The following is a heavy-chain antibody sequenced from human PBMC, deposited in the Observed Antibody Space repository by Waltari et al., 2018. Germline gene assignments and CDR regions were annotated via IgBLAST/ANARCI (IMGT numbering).Heavy chain of an antibody. D-gene: IGHD3-10*01. CDR1: GGSINTFY. CDR2: IYYSGST. V-gene: IGHV4-59*01. J-gene: IGHJ4*02. Sequence: QVQLQESGPGLVKPSETLSLTCTVSGGSINTFYSHWIRQPPGKGLEWIGNIYYSGSTNYSPSLKSRVTISVDTSKNQFSLNLSSVTAADTVVYYCARGGSGSRANFDCWGQGTLVTVSS. CDR3: ARGGSGSRANFDC.